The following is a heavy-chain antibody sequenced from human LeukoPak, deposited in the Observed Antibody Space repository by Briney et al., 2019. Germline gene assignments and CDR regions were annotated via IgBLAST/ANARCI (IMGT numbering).Heavy chain of an antibody. V-gene: IGHV4-34*01. J-gene: IGHJ5*02. CDR1: GGSFSGYY. CDR3: ASKYYDFWSGYSANNWFDP. D-gene: IGHD3-3*01. Sequence: PSETLSLACAVYGGSFSGYYWSWIRQPPGKGLEWIGEINHSGSTNYNPSLKSRVTISVDTSKNQFSLKLSSVTAADTAVYYCASKYYDFWSGYSANNWFDPWGQGTLVTVSS. CDR2: INHSGST.